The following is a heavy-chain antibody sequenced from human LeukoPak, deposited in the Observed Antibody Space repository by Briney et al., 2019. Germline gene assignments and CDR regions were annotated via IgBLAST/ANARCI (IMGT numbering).Heavy chain of an antibody. CDR2: IIPIFGTA. J-gene: IGHJ4*02. CDR3: ARGCKTTVTIFDY. Sequence: ASVTVSCKASGGTFSSHAISWVRQAPGQGLEWMGGIIPIFGTANYAQKFQGRVTITADESTSTAYMELSSLRSEDTAVYYCARGCKTTVTIFDYWGQGTLVTVSS. V-gene: IGHV1-69*01. CDR1: GGTFSSHA. D-gene: IGHD4-17*01.